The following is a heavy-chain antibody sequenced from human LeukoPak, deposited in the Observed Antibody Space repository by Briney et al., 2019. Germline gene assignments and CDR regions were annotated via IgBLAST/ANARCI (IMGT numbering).Heavy chain of an antibody. J-gene: IGHJ4*02. CDR3: ARDKAIAVSGTSHFDY. Sequence: VKVSCKASGYTFTGYYMHWVRQAPGQGLEWMGWINPNSGGTNYAQKFQGRVTMTRDTSISTAYMELSRLRSDDTALYYCARDKAIAVSGTSHFDYWGQGTLVTVSS. V-gene: IGHV1-2*02. D-gene: IGHD6-19*01. CDR2: INPNSGGT. CDR1: GYTFTGYY.